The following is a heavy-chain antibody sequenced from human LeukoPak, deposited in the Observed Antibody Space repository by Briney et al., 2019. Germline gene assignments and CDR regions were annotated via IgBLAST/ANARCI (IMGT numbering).Heavy chain of an antibody. D-gene: IGHD4-17*01. CDR3: ALSTTTVTTRTTGY. V-gene: IGHV4-34*01. CDR1: GGSFSGYL. Sequence: SETLSLTCAVYGGSFSGYLWTWIRQPPGKGLEWIGEISHSGNTNYNPSLKSRVTISLDTSKNQFSLKLSSVTAADTAIYYCALSTTTVTTRTTGYWGQGTLVTVSS. CDR2: ISHSGNT. J-gene: IGHJ4*02.